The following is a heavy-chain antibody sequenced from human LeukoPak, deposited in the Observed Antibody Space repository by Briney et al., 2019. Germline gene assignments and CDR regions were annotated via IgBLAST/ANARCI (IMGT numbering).Heavy chain of an antibody. Sequence: PGGSLRLSCAASGFTFSSYGMSWVRQAPGKGLEWVSTISGSAYNTYYADSVKGRFTIPRDNSANTLHLQMNSLRAEDTALYYCAKHSGSYFIYYVDSWGQGTLVTFSS. D-gene: IGHD1-26*01. J-gene: IGHJ4*02. CDR3: AKHSGSYFIYYVDS. V-gene: IGHV3-23*01. CDR2: ISGSAYNT. CDR1: GFTFSSYG.